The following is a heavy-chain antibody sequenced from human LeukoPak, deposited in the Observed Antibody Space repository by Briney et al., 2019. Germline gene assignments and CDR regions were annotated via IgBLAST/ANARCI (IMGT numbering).Heavy chain of an antibody. J-gene: IGHJ4*02. Sequence: GGSLRLSCAASGFTFSSYAMHWVRQAPGKGLEWVAVISYDGSNKYYADSVKGRFTISRDNAKNTLYLQMNSLRAEDTAVYYCARTPNSGSYNGPFDYWGQGTLVTVSS. D-gene: IGHD1-26*01. CDR2: ISYDGSNK. CDR3: ARTPNSGSYNGPFDY. V-gene: IGHV3-30-3*01. CDR1: GFTFSSYA.